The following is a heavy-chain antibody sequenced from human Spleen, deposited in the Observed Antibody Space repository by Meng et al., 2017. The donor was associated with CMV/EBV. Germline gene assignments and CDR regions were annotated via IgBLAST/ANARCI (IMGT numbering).Heavy chain of an antibody. J-gene: IGHJ4*02. CDR2: MYNSGST. V-gene: IGHV4-39*07. CDR3: ARDAGY. Sequence: SETLSLTCSVSGGSISSGDYFWSWIRQPPGKGLEWIGSMYNSGSTHYNPSLKSRVTISIDTPKNQFSLRLTSVTAADTAVYYCARDAGYWGQGTLVTVSS. CDR1: GGSISSGDYF.